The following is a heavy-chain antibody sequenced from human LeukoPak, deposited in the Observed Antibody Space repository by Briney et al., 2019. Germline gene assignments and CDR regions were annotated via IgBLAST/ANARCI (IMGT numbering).Heavy chain of an antibody. V-gene: IGHV4-59*01. J-gene: IGHJ4*02. CDR3: ARGYSSSSGRPDY. CDR2: IYYSGST. D-gene: IGHD6-6*01. Sequence: SESLTLTCTVSGGSISSYSWSWIRQPPGKGLEWICSIYYSGSTTYYASLKRRVTISVGNSKKQLFLKLSTVTGADTAAFYCARGYSSSSGRPDYWGQGTLVTVSS. CDR1: GGSISSYS.